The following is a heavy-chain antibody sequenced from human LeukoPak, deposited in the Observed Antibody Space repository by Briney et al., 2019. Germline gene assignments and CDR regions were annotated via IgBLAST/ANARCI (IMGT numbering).Heavy chain of an antibody. CDR1: GGSISSSSYY. D-gene: IGHD2-2*01. V-gene: IGHV4-39*01. CDR3: ARPRGYCSSTSRYHWFDP. Sequence: SETLSLTCTVSGGSISSSSYYWGWIRQPPGKGLEWIGSIYYSGSTYYNPSLKSRVTISVDTSKNQFSLKLSSVTAADTAVYYCARPRGYCSSTSRYHWFDPWGQGTLVTVSS. CDR2: IYYSGST. J-gene: IGHJ5*02.